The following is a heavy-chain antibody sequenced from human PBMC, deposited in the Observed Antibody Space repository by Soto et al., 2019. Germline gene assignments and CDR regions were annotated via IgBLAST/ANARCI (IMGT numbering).Heavy chain of an antibody. CDR1: GGSISSSSYY. D-gene: IGHD6-19*01. CDR2: IYYSGST. CDR3: AREAGPDRWFDP. J-gene: IGHJ5*02. V-gene: IGHV4-39*01. Sequence: PSETLSLTCTVSGGSISSSSYYWGWIRQPPGKGLEWIGSIYYSGSTYYNPSLKSRVTISVDTPKNQFSLKLSSVTAADTAVYYCAREAGPDRWFDPWGQGTLVTVSS.